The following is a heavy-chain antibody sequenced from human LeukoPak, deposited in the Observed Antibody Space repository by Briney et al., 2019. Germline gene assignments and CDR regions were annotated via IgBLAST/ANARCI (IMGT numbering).Heavy chain of an antibody. CDR3: AAAPYSSSFDY. Sequence: GRSLRLSCAASGFTFDDYAMHWVRQAPGKGLEWVSAISGSGGSTYYADSVKGRFTISRDNSKNTLYLQMNSLRAEDTAVYYCAAAPYSSSFDYWGQGTLVTISS. D-gene: IGHD6-6*01. V-gene: IGHV3-23*01. J-gene: IGHJ4*02. CDR1: GFTFDDYA. CDR2: ISGSGGST.